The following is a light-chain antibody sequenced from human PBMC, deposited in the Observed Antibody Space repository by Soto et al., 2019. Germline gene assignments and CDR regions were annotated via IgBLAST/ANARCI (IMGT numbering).Light chain of an antibody. CDR1: QSISSW. Sequence: DIQMTQSPSTLSASVGDRVTITCRASQSISSWLAWYQQKPGKAPKLLIYDASSLESGVPSRFSGSGSGTEFTLTISSLQPDDLPTYAGQQYNSYFPYTFGQGTKLEIK. J-gene: IGKJ2*01. CDR2: DAS. V-gene: IGKV1-5*01. CDR3: QQYNSYFPYT.